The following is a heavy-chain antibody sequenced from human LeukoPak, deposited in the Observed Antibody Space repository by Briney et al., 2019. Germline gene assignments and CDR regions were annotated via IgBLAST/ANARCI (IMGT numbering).Heavy chain of an antibody. D-gene: IGHD3-22*01. J-gene: IGHJ4*02. CDR1: GFTFRSYA. CDR3: ATDYYDSSGSYTVDY. V-gene: IGHV3-23*01. Sequence: GGSLRLSCAASGFTFRSYAMSWVRQAPGKGPEWVSVISGSGDITQSADSVKGRFTVSRDNSKNTLYLQMNSLRAEDTAVYYCATDYYDSSGSYTVDYWGQGTLVTVSS. CDR2: ISGSGDIT.